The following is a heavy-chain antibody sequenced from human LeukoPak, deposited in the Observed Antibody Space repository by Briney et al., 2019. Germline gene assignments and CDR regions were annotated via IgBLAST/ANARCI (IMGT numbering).Heavy chain of an antibody. V-gene: IGHV3-30*04. CDR1: GFTFSSYA. CDR3: ASIAAAGFNWFDP. D-gene: IGHD6-13*01. CDR2: ISYDGSNK. Sequence: GRSLRLSWAADGFTFSSYAMHWVRQAPGKGLEWVAVISYDGSNKYYADSVKGRFTISRDNSKNTLYLQMNSLRAEDTAVYYCASIAAAGFNWFDPWGQGTLVTVSS. J-gene: IGHJ5*02.